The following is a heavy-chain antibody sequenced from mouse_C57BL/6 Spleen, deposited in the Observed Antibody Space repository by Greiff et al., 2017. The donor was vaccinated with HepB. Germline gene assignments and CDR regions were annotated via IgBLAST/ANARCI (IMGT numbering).Heavy chain of an antibody. V-gene: IGHV1-5*01. CDR1: GYTFTSYW. J-gene: IGHJ3*01. D-gene: IGHD1-1*01. CDR2: IYPGNSDT. CDR3: TGYYYYGSSYGSFAY. Sequence: VQLQQSGTVLARPGASVKMSCKTSGYTFTSYWMHWVKQRPGQGLEWIGAIYPGNSDTSYNQKFKGKAKLTAVTSASTAYMELSSLTNEDSAVYYCTGYYYYGSSYGSFAYWGQGTLVTVSA.